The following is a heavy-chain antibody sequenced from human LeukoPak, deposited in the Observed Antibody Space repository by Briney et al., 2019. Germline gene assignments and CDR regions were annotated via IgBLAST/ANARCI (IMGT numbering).Heavy chain of an antibody. CDR3: AKDHNDFWSGYPPN. V-gene: IGHV3-23*01. J-gene: IGHJ4*02. CDR2: IGGRGGVT. Sequence: PGGSLRLSCAASGFTFINHAMTWVRQAPGKGLEWASAIGGRGGVTYYADSVRGRFTISRDNSKNTLYLQMNSLRADDTAVYYCAKDHNDFWSGYPPNWGQGTLVTVSS. D-gene: IGHD3-3*01. CDR1: GFTFINHA.